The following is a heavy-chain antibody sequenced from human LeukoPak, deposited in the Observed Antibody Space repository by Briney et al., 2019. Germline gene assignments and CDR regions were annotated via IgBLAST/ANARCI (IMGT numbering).Heavy chain of an antibody. CDR2: IIPPLATA. D-gene: IGHD3-10*01. Sequence: GASVKVSCRASGGTFSSYAISWVRQAPGQGFEWMGGIIPPLATANYAQKFRGRVTITADESTSTVYMELSSLRSEDTAVYYCARERGVTYYYGSGTHKDYANWFDPWGQGTLVTVSS. CDR1: GGTFSSYA. J-gene: IGHJ5*02. V-gene: IGHV1-69*13. CDR3: ARERGVTYYYGSGTHKDYANWFDP.